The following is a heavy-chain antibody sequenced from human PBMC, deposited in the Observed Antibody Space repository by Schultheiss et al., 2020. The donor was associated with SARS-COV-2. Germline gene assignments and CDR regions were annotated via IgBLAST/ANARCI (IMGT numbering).Heavy chain of an antibody. D-gene: IGHD4-23*01. J-gene: IGHJ4*02. CDR3: ARAPDYGGNPFAY. V-gene: IGHV4-38-2*01. Sequence: SETLSLTCAVSGYSISSGYYWGWIRQPPGKGLEWIGYIYYSGSTNYNPSLKSLVTISVDTSKNQFSLKLSSVTAADTAVYYCARAPDYGGNPFAYWGQGTLVTVSS. CDR1: GYSISSGYY. CDR2: IYYSGST.